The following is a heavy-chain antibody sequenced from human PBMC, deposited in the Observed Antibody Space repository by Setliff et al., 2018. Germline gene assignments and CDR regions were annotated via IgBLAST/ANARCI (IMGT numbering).Heavy chain of an antibody. CDR2: LSRNGGST. D-gene: IGHD6-13*01. Sequence: PGGSLRLSCAASGFIFDDYGMSWVRQAPGKGLEWVSGLSRNGGSTGYSDSVKGRFTISRDNAKNSLYLQMNSLRAEDTAVYYCARAIAAAPDPDYWGQGTLVTVSS. CDR3: ARAIAAAPDPDY. CDR1: GFIFDDYG. V-gene: IGHV3-20*04. J-gene: IGHJ4*02.